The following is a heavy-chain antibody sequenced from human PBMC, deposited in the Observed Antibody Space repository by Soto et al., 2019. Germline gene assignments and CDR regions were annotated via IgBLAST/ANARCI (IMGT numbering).Heavy chain of an antibody. D-gene: IGHD2-15*01. Sequence: QITLKESGPTLVKPTQTLTLTCTFSGFSLSSSGVGVGWIRQPPGKAPEWLALIYWDEDKRYSPSLKTRLTLNKDTPTNEVVLTMTNMDPVDTGTYYCAHKGGRGAGMDVWGQGTTVTVSS. J-gene: IGHJ6*02. CDR2: IYWDEDK. V-gene: IGHV2-5*02. CDR3: AHKGGRGAGMDV. CDR1: GFSLSSSGVG.